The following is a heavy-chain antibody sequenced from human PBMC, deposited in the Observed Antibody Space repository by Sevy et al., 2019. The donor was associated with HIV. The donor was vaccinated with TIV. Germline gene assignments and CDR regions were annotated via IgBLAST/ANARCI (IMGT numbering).Heavy chain of an antibody. D-gene: IGHD3-22*01. J-gene: IGHJ4*02. CDR1: GFTVSSNY. Sequence: GGSLRLSCAASGFTVSSNYMSWVRQAPGKGLEWVSVIYSGGSTYYADSVKGRFTISRDNSKNTLYLQMNSLRAEETAVYYCASSGYHSGFDYWGQGTLVTVSS. CDR3: ASSGYHSGFDY. CDR2: IYSGGST. V-gene: IGHV3-53*01.